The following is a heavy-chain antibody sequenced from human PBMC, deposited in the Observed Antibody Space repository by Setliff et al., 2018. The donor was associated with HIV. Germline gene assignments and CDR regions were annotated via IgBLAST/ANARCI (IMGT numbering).Heavy chain of an antibody. CDR1: GFTFTSSA. CDR3: AAEGGAGEEYSSG. CDR2: IVVGSGNT. V-gene: IGHV1-58*01. D-gene: IGHD6-19*01. J-gene: IGHJ4*02. Sequence: GASVKVSCKASGFTFTSSAVQWVRQARGQRLEWIGWIVVGSGNTNYAQKFQERVTITRDMSTSTAYMELSSLRSEDTAVYYCAAEGGAGEEYSSGWGQGTLVTVSS.